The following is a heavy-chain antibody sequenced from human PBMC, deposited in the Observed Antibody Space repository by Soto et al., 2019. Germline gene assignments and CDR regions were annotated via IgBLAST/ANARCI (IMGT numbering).Heavy chain of an antibody. D-gene: IGHD6-13*01. Sequence: QVQLVESGGGVVQPGRSLRLSCAVSGFTFDSYPMHWVRQAPGKGLEWVAVVSYDGTKEYYADSVKGRFTISRDNSKNTLSLQMNSLRADDTAVYYCARAEYSSSWSPYYYYYGMDVWGQGTTVTVSS. CDR3: ARAEYSSSWSPYYYYYGMDV. J-gene: IGHJ6*02. CDR1: GFTFDSYP. CDR2: VSYDGTKE. V-gene: IGHV3-30*14.